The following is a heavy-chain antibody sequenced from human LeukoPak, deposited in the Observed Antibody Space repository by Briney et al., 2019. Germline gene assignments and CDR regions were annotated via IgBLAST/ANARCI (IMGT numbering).Heavy chain of an antibody. V-gene: IGHV4-59*01. D-gene: IGHD3-10*01. CDR1: GGSFSGYY. CDR3: ARASRGYYYFYMDV. CDR2: IYYSGST. Sequence: SETLSLTCAVYGGSFSGYYWSWIRQPPGKGLEWIGYIYYSGSTNYNPSLKSRVTISVDTSKNQFSLKLSSVTAADTAVYYCARASRGYYYFYMDVWGKGTTVTVSS. J-gene: IGHJ6*03.